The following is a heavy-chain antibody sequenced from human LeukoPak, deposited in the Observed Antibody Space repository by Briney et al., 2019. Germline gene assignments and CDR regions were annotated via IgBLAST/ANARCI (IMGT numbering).Heavy chain of an antibody. CDR1: GYSISSGYY. CDR3: ARGPYYDYVWGSYRSPGFDY. D-gene: IGHD3-16*02. J-gene: IGHJ4*02. Sequence: SETLSLTCAVSGYSISSGYYWGWIRQPPGKGLEWIGSIYHSGSTYYNPSLKSRVTISVDTSKNQFSLKLSSVTAADTAVYYCARGPYYDYVWGSYRSPGFDYWGQGTLVTVSS. CDR2: IYHSGST. V-gene: IGHV4-38-2*01.